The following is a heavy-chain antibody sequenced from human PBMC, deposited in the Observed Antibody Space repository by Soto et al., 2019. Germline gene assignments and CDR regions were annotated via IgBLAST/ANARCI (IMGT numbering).Heavy chain of an antibody. V-gene: IGHV1-69*13. D-gene: IGHD4-17*01. CDR1: GGTFSTYG. Sequence: QVQLVQSGAEVKKPGSSVKVSCKASGGTFSTYGMNWARLAPGRGLEWMGGIIPKFGTTNYAQKFQGRVTITADESTNTAYMELNYLRSEDTAVDFCARELDPYYGGNSLSLDYWGQGTLVTVSS. CDR2: IIPKFGTT. J-gene: IGHJ4*02. CDR3: ARELDPYYGGNSLSLDY.